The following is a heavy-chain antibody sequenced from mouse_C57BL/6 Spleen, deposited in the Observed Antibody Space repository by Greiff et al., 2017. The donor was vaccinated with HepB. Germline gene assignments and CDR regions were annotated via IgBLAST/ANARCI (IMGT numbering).Heavy chain of an antibody. Sequence: EVKLVESGPELVKPGASVKIPCKASGYTFTDYNMDWVKQSHGKSLEWIGDINPNNGGTIYNQKFKGKATLTVDKSSSTAYMELRSLTSEDTAVYYCARSRARYAMDYWGQGTSVTVSS. V-gene: IGHV1-18*01. CDR1: GYTFTDYN. J-gene: IGHJ4*01. D-gene: IGHD3-1*01. CDR3: ARSRARYAMDY. CDR2: INPNNGGT.